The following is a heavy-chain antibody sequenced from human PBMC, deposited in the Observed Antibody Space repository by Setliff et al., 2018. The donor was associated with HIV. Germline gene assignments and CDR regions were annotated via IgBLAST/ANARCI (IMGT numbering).Heavy chain of an antibody. Sequence: SETLSLTCAVYGGSFSGYYWSWIRQSPGKGLEWIGEINNSGSTNYNPSLKSRVTILGDTSKNQFSLKLSSVTAADTAVYYCARRAGSDYFTRFDYWGQGTLVTVSS. D-gene: IGHD3-10*01. CDR1: GGSFSGYY. V-gene: IGHV4-34*01. CDR2: INNSGST. J-gene: IGHJ4*02. CDR3: ARRAGSDYFTRFDY.